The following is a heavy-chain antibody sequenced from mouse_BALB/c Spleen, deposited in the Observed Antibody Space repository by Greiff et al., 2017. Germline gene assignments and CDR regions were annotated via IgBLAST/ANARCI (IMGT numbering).Heavy chain of an antibody. Sequence: EVKLVESGGGLVQPGGSLKLSCAASGFTFSSYGMSWVRQTPDKRLELVATINSNGGSTYYPDSVKGRFTISRDNAKNTLYLQMSSLKSEDTAMYYCAREYYYGYYYAMDYWGQGTSVTVSS. J-gene: IGHJ4*01. D-gene: IGHD1-1*01. CDR3: AREYYYGYYYAMDY. CDR2: INSNGGST. V-gene: IGHV5-6-3*01. CDR1: GFTFSSYG.